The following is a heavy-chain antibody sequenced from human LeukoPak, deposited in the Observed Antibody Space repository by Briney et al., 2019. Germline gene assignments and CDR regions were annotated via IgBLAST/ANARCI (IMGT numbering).Heavy chain of an antibody. CDR1: GGSISSGGYY. V-gene: IGHV4-39*07. Sequence: QPSETLSLTCTVSGGSISSGGYYWSWVRQPPGKGLEWIGEIYHSGSTNYNPSLKSRVTISVDKSKNQFSLKLSSVTAADTAVYYCARESLAHNWFDPWGQGTLVTVSS. CDR2: IYHSGST. J-gene: IGHJ5*02. CDR3: ARESLAHNWFDP.